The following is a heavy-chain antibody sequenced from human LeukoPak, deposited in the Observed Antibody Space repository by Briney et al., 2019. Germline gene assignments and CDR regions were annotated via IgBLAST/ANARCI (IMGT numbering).Heavy chain of an antibody. J-gene: IGHJ4*02. Sequence: GGSLRLSCAASGFTFRTFDMHWVRQVPGKGLEWVSSIGTSGDTYYPGSVKGRFTISRDDAEDSLYLEMNSLRAEDTAVYYCTRSKAYCGADCSFDYWGRGTLVTVSS. D-gene: IGHD2-21*02. CDR2: IGTSGDT. CDR1: GFTFRTFD. CDR3: TRSKAYCGADCSFDY. V-gene: IGHV3-13*04.